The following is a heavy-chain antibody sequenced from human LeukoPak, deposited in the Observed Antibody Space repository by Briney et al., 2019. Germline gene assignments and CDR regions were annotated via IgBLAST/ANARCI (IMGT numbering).Heavy chain of an antibody. CDR3: ARQVFGVVITDWYFDL. V-gene: IGHV4-39*01. D-gene: IGHD3-3*01. CDR2: IYYSGST. J-gene: IGHJ2*01. Sequence: SETLSLICTVSGGSIISSSYYWGGIRQPPGKGLEWIGSIYYSGSTYYNPSLKSRVTISVDTSKNQFSLKLSSVTAADTAVYYCARQVFGVVITDWYFDLWGRGTLVTVSS. CDR1: GGSIISSSYY.